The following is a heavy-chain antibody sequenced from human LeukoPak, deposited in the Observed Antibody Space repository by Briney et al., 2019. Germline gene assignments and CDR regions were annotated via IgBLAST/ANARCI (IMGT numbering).Heavy chain of an antibody. V-gene: IGHV1-69*13. Sequence: ASVKVSCKASGGTFSSYAISWVRQAPGQGLEWMGGIIPIFGTANYAQKFQGRVTITADESTSTAYMELSSLRSEDTAVYYCARIRAVAGTMVGDFDYWGQGTLVTVSS. J-gene: IGHJ4*02. CDR3: ARIRAVAGTMVGDFDY. D-gene: IGHD6-19*01. CDR2: IIPIFGTA. CDR1: GGTFSSYA.